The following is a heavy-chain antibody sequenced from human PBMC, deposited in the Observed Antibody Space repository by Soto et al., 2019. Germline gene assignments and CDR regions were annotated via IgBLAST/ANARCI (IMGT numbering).Heavy chain of an antibody. CDR3: ARFVGSSWSAFDY. V-gene: IGHV3-53*01. CDR2: IYSGGST. D-gene: IGHD6-13*01. Sequence: GGSLRRSCAASGLTFSSYGMHWVRQAPGKGLEWVSVIYSGGSTYYEDSVKGRFTISRDNSKNTLYLQMNSLRAEDTAVYYCARFVGSSWSAFDYWGQGTMVTLSS. CDR1: GLTFSSYG. J-gene: IGHJ4*02.